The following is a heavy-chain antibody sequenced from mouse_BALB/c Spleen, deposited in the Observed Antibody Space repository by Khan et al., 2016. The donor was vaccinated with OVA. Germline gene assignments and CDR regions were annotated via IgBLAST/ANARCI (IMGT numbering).Heavy chain of an antibody. CDR3: TRREKYGYDPSWFAY. V-gene: IGHV1-61*01. D-gene: IGHD2-2*01. J-gene: IGHJ3*01. CDR2: IDPSDSET. Sequence: QVQLKESGAELVRPGASVKLSYKASGYTFTSYWMNWVKQRPGQGLEWIGMIDPSDSETHYNQMFKDKATLTVDKSSSTAYMQLSSLTSEDSAVYYCTRREKYGYDPSWFAYWGQGTLVTVSA. CDR1: GYTFTSYW.